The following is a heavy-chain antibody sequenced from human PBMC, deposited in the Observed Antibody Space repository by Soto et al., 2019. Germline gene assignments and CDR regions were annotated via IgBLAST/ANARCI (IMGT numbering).Heavy chain of an antibody. Sequence: PSETLSLTCAVSGGSISSSNWWSWVRQPPGKGLEWIGEIYHSGSTNYNPSLKSRVTISVDKSKNQFSLKLSSVTAADTAVYYCARAQFYSGSGRYNNLMFDPWGQGIQVTVSS. D-gene: IGHD3-10*01. J-gene: IGHJ5*02. CDR1: GGSISSSNW. V-gene: IGHV4-4*02. CDR3: ARAQFYSGSGRYNNLMFDP. CDR2: IYHSGST.